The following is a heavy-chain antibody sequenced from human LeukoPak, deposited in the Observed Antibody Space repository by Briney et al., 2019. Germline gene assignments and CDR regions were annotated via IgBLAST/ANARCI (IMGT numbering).Heavy chain of an antibody. Sequence: GSLRLSCAASGFTFSSYGMHWVRQAPGKGLEWVAVIWYDGSNKYYADSVKGRFTISRDNSKNTLYLQMNSLRAEDTAVYYCARGYAVVINSDFDYWGEGTLVTVSS. J-gene: IGHJ4*02. V-gene: IGHV3-33*01. CDR3: ARGYAVVINSDFDY. CDR1: GFTFSSYG. CDR2: IWYDGSNK. D-gene: IGHD3-22*01.